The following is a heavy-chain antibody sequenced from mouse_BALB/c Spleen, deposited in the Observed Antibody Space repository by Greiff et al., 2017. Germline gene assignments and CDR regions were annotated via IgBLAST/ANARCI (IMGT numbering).Heavy chain of an antibody. J-gene: IGHJ4*01. CDR2: IDPANGYT. Sequence: DVKLQESGAELVKPGASVKLSCTASGFNIKDTYMYWLKQRPEQGLEWIGRIDPANGYTKYDPKFQGKATITADTSSNTAYLQLSSLTSEDTAVYYCARGLRGAMDYWGQGTSVTVSS. CDR1: GFNIKDTY. V-gene: IGHV14-3*02. D-gene: IGHD2-4*01. CDR3: ARGLRGAMDY.